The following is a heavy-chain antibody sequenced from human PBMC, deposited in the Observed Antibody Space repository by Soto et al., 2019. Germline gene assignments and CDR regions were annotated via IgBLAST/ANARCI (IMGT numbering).Heavy chain of an antibody. V-gene: IGHV4-34*01. CDR3: ARTARSSSWDYFDY. J-gene: IGHJ4*02. D-gene: IGHD6-13*01. CDR2: INHSGST. Sequence: SETLSLTCAVYGGSFSGYYWSWIRQPPGKGLEWIGEINHSGSTNYNPSLKSRVTISVDTSKNQFSLKLSSVTAADTAVYYCARTARSSSWDYFDYWGQGTLVTVSS. CDR1: GGSFSGYY.